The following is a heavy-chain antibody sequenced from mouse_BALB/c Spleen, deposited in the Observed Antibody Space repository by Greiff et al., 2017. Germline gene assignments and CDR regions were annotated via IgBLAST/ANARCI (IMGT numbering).Heavy chain of an antibody. CDR1: GFAFSSYD. CDR2: ISSGGGST. J-gene: IGHJ2*01. V-gene: IGHV5-12-1*01. Sequence: EVQLVESGGGLVKPGGSLKLSCAASGFAFSSYDMSWVRQTPEKRLEWVAYISSGGGSTYYPDTVKGRFTISRDNAKNTLYLQMSSLKSEDTAMYYCARHDGYDDYWGQGTTLTVSS. D-gene: IGHD2-2*01. CDR3: ARHDGYDDY.